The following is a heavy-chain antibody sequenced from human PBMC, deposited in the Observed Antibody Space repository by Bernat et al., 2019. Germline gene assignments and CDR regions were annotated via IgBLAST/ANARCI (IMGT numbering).Heavy chain of an antibody. V-gene: IGHV3-7*04. Sequence: EVQLVESGGGLVQPGGSLRLSCAASGFTFRKYWMSWVRQAPGKGLERVATIEGDRSQMYHVDSIKGRFTISRDNAKNSLYLQVNSLRAEDTAVYYCVRENWGPDYWGQGTLVTVSS. CDR1: GFTFRKYW. CDR2: IEGDRSQM. D-gene: IGHD3-16*01. J-gene: IGHJ4*02. CDR3: VRENWGPDY.